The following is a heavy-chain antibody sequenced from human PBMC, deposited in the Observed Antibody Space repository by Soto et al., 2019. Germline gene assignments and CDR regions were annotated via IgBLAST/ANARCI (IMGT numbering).Heavy chain of an antibody. V-gene: IGHV3-30-3*01. CDR1: GFTFSSYA. D-gene: IGHD2-8*01. CDR3: ARGDSGGITNDAFDI. Sequence: HPGGSLRLSCAASGFTFSSYAMHWVRQAPGKGLEWVAVISYDGSNKYYADSVKGRFTISRDNSKNTLYLQMNSLRAEDTAVYYCARGDSGGITNDAFDIWGQGTMVTVSS. CDR2: ISYDGSNK. J-gene: IGHJ3*02.